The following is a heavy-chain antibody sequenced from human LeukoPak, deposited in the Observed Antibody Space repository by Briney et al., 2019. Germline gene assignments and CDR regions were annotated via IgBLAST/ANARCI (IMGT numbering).Heavy chain of an antibody. J-gene: IGHJ5*02. CDR3: ARDGGWYRLLWWFDP. V-gene: IGHV1-2*02. CDR1: GYTFTGYY. Sequence: ASVKVSCKASGYTFTGYYMHWVRQAPGRGLEWMGWINPNSGATKYAQKFQGRVTMTRDTSISTAYMEVSRLRFDDTAVYYCARDGGWYRLLWWFDPWGQGTLLTVSS. CDR2: INPNSGAT. D-gene: IGHD2-2*01.